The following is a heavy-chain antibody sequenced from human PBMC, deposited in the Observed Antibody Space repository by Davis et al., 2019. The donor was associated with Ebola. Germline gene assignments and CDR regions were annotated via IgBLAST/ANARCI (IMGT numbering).Heavy chain of an antibody. CDR3: ARTPLEWLFKDPFDR. Sequence: AASVKVSCKASGYTFTSYGISWVRQAPGQGLEWMGRINPNSGGTRYAQKFQGRVTMTRDTSISTAYMELSRLRSDDTAVYYCARTPLEWLFKDPFDRWGQGTLVTVSS. D-gene: IGHD3-3*01. J-gene: IGHJ5*02. V-gene: IGHV1-2*06. CDR2: INPNSGGT. CDR1: GYTFTSYG.